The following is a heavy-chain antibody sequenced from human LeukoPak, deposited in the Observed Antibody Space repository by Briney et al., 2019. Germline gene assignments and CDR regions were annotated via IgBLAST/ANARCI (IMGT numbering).Heavy chain of an antibody. CDR1: GGSISSYY. CDR2: IYSSGST. J-gene: IGHJ4*02. CDR3: ARGRYYFDY. Sequence: PSETLSLTCTVSGGSISSYYWSWIRQPPGKGLEWIGYIYSSGSTNYNPSLKSRVTLSVDTSKNQFSLKLSSVTAADTAVYYCARGRYYFDYWGQGTLVTVSS. V-gene: IGHV4-59*12.